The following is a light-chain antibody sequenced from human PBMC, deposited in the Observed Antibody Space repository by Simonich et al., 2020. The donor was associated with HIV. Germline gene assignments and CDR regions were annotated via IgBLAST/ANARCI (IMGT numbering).Light chain of an antibody. Sequence: QSALTQPASVSGSPGQSITIPCTGTSSDVGAYKFVSWYQQHPGKAPKLMICDVRDRPSGVSNPFSGSKSAISASLTISGLRAEDETDYYCSSYTSSNTWVFGGGTKLTVL. CDR1: SSDVGAYKF. CDR3: SSYTSSNTWV. V-gene: IGLV2-14*03. J-gene: IGLJ3*02. CDR2: DVR.